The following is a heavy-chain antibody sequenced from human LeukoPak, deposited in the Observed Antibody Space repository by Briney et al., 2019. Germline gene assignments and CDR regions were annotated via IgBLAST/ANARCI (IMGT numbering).Heavy chain of an antibody. Sequence: GASVKVSCKASGYTFTSYGISWVRQAPGQGLEWMGWVSAYNGNTNYAQELQGRVAMTTDTSTSTAYMELRSLRSDDTAVYYCARDFIVVVPAAYYYYYYGMDVWGQGTTVTVSS. CDR2: VSAYNGNT. J-gene: IGHJ6*02. D-gene: IGHD2-2*01. V-gene: IGHV1-18*01. CDR1: GYTFTSYG. CDR3: ARDFIVVVPAAYYYYYYGMDV.